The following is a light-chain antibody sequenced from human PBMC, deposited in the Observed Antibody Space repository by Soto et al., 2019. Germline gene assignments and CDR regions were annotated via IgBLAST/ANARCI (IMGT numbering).Light chain of an antibody. CDR2: AAS. CDR3: QQSYSTSPT. J-gene: IGKJ2*01. V-gene: IGKV1-39*01. Sequence: DIQMTQSPSSLSASVGDRVTITCRASQSISSYLNWYQQKPGKAPKLLIYAASSLQSGVPSRFSGSGSGTDYTLTISSLKPHYFATHFCQQSYSTSPTFGQGTKLEIK. CDR1: QSISSY.